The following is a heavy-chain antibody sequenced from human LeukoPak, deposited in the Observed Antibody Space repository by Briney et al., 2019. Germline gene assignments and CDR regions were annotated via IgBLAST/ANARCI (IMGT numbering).Heavy chain of an antibody. CDR1: GYTFTGYY. Sequence: ASVKVSCKASGYTFTGYYMHWVRQAPGQGLEWMGWINPNSGGTNYAQKFQGRVTMTRDTSISTAYMELSRLRSGDTAVYYSAIHLRLGELSFDYWGQGTLVTVSS. CDR2: INPNSGGT. CDR3: AIHLRLGELSFDY. V-gene: IGHV1-2*02. D-gene: IGHD3-16*02. J-gene: IGHJ4*02.